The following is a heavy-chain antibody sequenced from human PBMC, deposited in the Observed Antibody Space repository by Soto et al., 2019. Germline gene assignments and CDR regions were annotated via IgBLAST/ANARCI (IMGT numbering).Heavy chain of an antibody. D-gene: IGHD2-2*01. Sequence: QVQLVQSGAEVKKPGASVKVSCKASGYTFISYGISWVRQAPGQGPAWMGWISAHNGNTNYAQEFQGRVTMTTDTSTSRAYMELSSLRSDYTSVYYCARTGLSTRSNWFEPWGQGTLVIVSS. V-gene: IGHV1-18*01. CDR3: ARTGLSTRSNWFEP. CDR2: ISAHNGNT. J-gene: IGHJ5*02. CDR1: GYTFISYG.